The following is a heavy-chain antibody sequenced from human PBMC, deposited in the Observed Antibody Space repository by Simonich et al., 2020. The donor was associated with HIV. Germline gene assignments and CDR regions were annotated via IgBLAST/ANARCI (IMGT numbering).Heavy chain of an antibody. Sequence: VQLVQSGAEVKKPGASVKVSCKASGYTFTGYFIHWVRQAPGQGLEGMRWINPNSGNKKYAQMRQGRVTRTTDTSTSTAYMELRSLRSDDTAVYYCARSNWGSVFDYWGQGTLVTVSS. V-gene: IGHV1-18*04. D-gene: IGHD7-27*01. CDR1: GYTFTGYF. CDR3: ARSNWGSVFDY. CDR2: INPNSGNK. J-gene: IGHJ4*02.